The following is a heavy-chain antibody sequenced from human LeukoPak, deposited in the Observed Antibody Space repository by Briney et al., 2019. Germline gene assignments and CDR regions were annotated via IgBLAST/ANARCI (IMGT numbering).Heavy chain of an antibody. J-gene: IGHJ6*02. CDR3: VKGIAPGTLGGSYYDYYYYGMDV. CDR1: GFTFTSAW. D-gene: IGHD1-26*01. CDR2: IWYDGNNK. V-gene: IGHV3-30*02. Sequence: PGGSLRLSCAASGFTFTSAWMSWVRQAPGKGLEWVAVIWYDGNNKYYADSVKGRFTISRDNSKNTLYLQMSSLRAEDTAVYYCVKGIAPGTLGGSYYDYYYYGMDVWGQGTTVTVSS.